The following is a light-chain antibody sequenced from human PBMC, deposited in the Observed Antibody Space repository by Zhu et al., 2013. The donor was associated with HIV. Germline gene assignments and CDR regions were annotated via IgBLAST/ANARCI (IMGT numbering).Light chain of an antibody. CDR1: QSINKW. J-gene: IGKJ1*01. CDR2: AAS. Sequence: DTQMTQSPSTLSASVGDRVTITCRANQSINKWLAWYQQKPGKAPKLLIFAASSLQSGVPSKFSGSGSGTDFTLTINSMQPEDFATYYCQQSYYTSWTFGQGTKVEIK. V-gene: IGKV1-39*01. CDR3: QQSYYTSWT.